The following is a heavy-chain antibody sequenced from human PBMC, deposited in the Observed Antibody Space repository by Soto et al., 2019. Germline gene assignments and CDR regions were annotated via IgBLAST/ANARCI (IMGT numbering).Heavy chain of an antibody. CDR2: INYSGST. V-gene: IGHV4-39*07. CDR1: GGSITTSTYY. D-gene: IGHD5-18*01. Sequence: SETLSLTCDVYGGSITTSTYYWGWIRLPPGKGLECIGVINYSGSTHYSPSLKDRVTMSVDTSKNHFSLKLTSVTAADTAVYYCASSLSDTAMNLHPYGMDVWGQGTTVTVSS. J-gene: IGHJ6*02. CDR3: ASSLSDTAMNLHPYGMDV.